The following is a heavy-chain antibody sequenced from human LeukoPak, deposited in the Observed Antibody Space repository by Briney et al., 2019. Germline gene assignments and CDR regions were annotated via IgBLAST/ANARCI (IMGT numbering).Heavy chain of an antibody. CDR2: ICGNDGKT. J-gene: IGHJ4*02. CDR1: GFSFSSYA. CDR3: AKDTGGSCYSAIAY. Sequence: GGSLRLSCAASGFSFSSYAMSWVRQAPGKGLEWVSGICGNDGKTYYADSVKGRFTISRDNSKNTLHLQMNSLRAEDTALYYCAKDTGGSCYSAIAYWGQGAPVTVST. V-gene: IGHV3-23*01. D-gene: IGHD2-15*01.